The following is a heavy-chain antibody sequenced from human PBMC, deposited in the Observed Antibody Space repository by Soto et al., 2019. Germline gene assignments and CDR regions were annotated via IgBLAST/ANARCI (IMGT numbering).Heavy chain of an antibody. CDR3: ARDRVWGSGGDNPPTNY. V-gene: IGHV3-33*01. J-gene: IGHJ4*02. Sequence: QVQLVESGGGEVQPGRSLRLSCAASGFTFSRYGMHWVRQAPGKGLEWVALIWFDGSNTYYADSVKGRFTISRDNSKNTLYLQMNSLRAEDTAIYYCARDRVWGSGGDNPPTNYWGQGTLVTVSS. D-gene: IGHD6-19*01. CDR2: IWFDGSNT. CDR1: GFTFSRYG.